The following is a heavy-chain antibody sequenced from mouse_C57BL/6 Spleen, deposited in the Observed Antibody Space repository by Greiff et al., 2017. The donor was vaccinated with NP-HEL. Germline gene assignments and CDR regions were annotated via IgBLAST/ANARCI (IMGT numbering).Heavy chain of an antibody. Sequence: QVQLQQSGAELVRPGSSVKLSCKASGYTFTSYWMHWVKQRPIQGLEWIGNIDPSDSETHYNQKFKDKATLTVDKSSSTAYMQLSSLTSEDSAVYYCAKDYYDYHGGSYYAMDYWGQGTSVTVSS. CDR1: GYTFTSYW. V-gene: IGHV1-52*01. J-gene: IGHJ4*01. CDR3: AKDYYDYHGGSYYAMDY. D-gene: IGHD2-4*01. CDR2: IDPSDSET.